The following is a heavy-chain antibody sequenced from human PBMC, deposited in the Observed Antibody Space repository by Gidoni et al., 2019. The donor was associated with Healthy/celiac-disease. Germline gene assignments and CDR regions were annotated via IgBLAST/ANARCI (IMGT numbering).Heavy chain of an antibody. V-gene: IGHV1-46*01. CDR2: IKPRDGRT. J-gene: IGHJ4*02. Sequence: QVQLVQSGAEVKKPGASVKVSCKASGYNFTSYYMHWVRQAPGQGLEWMGIIKPRDGRTTYAQNFQGRVTMTSDTSTSIVYMDLSSLRSEDTAVYYCASGYYYGSGVDYWGQGTLVTVSS. CDR1: GYNFTSYY. CDR3: ASGYYYGSGVDY. D-gene: IGHD3-10*01.